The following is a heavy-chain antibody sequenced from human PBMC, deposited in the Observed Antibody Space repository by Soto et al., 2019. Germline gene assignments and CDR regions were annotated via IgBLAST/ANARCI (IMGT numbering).Heavy chain of an antibody. CDR3: ARDWGWAFDY. CDR2: ISGSSSPI. D-gene: IGHD3-16*01. J-gene: IGHJ4*02. CDR1: GFTFSGYG. V-gene: IGHV3-48*01. Sequence: GGSLRLSCAASGFTFSGYGMNWVRQAPGKGLEWVSYISGSSSPISYADSVKGRFTISRDNAKNSLYLQMNSLRAEDTAVYYCARDWGWAFDYWGQGTLVTVSS.